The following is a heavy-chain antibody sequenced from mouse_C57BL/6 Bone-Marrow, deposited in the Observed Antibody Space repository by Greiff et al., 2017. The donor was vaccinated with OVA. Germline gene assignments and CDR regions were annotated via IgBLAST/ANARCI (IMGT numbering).Heavy chain of an antibody. CDR3: ARKGKLGRTYFDY. J-gene: IGHJ2*01. V-gene: IGHV5-15*01. Sequence: EVKVVESGGGLVQPGGSLKLSCAASGFTFSDYGMAWVRQAPRKGPEWVAFISNLAYSIYYADTVTGRFTISRENAKNTLYLEMSSLRSEDTAMYYCARKGKLGRTYFDYWGQGTTLTVSS. CDR1: GFTFSDYG. D-gene: IGHD4-1*01. CDR2: ISNLAYSI.